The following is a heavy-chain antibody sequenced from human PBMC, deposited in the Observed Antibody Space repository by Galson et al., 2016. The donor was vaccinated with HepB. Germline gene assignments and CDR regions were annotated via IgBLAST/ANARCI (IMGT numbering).Heavy chain of an antibody. J-gene: IGHJ6*02. CDR2: VSDDGTNK. CDR1: GFSLSNYG. Sequence: SLRLSCAASGFSLSNYGMHWVRQAPGKGLEWVAVVSDDGTNKYYADPVKGRFTISKDNSKNTLYLQINSLRGEDTAVYYCARPRGTSYYYYGMDVWGQGTTVSVSS. V-gene: IGHV3-30*03. CDR3: ARPRGTSYYYYGMDV. D-gene: IGHD3-16*01.